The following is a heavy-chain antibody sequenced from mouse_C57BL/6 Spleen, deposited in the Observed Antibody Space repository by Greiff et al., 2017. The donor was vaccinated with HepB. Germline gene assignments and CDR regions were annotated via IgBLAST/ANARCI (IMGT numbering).Heavy chain of an antibody. Sequence: DVMLVESGGGLVQSGRSLRLSCATSGFTFSDFYMEWVRQAPGKGLEWIAASRNKANDYTTEYSASVKGRFIVSRDTSQSILYLQMNALRAEDTAIYYCARDYDGIYAMDYWGQGTSVTVSS. J-gene: IGHJ4*01. CDR1: GFTFSDFY. CDR3: ARDYDGIYAMDY. D-gene: IGHD1-1*01. CDR2: SRNKANDYTT. V-gene: IGHV7-1*01.